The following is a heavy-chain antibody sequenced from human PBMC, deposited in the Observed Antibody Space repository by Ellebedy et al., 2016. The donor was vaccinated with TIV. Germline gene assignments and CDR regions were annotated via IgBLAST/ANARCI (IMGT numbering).Heavy chain of an antibody. V-gene: IGHV3-30-3*01. CDR3: ASGAYDI. CDR1: GFTFSTYA. CDR2: ISSDGSSK. Sequence: GESLKISCAASGFTFSTYAVHWVRQAPDKGLEWVAVISSDGSSKYYADSVKGRFTISRDNAKISLYLQMNSLTAEDTAVYYCASGAYDIWGQGTMVTVSS. J-gene: IGHJ3*02.